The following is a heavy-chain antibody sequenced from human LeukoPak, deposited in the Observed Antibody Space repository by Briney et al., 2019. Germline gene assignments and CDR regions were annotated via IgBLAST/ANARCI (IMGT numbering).Heavy chain of an antibody. CDR2: TYNSGST. D-gene: IGHD1-7*01. Sequence: PSETLSLTCTVSGGSISIYYWSWIRQPPGKGLEWIGYTYNSGSTNYNPSLKSRVTISVDTSKNQFSLKLSSVTAADTAVYYCARDNWNYGSSMDVWGQGTTVTVSS. V-gene: IGHV4-59*01. CDR3: ARDNWNYGSSMDV. CDR1: GGSISIYY. J-gene: IGHJ6*02.